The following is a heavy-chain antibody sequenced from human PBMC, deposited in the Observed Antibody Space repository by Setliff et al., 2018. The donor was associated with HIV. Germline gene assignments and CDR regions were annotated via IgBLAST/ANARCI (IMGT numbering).Heavy chain of an antibody. D-gene: IGHD3-10*01. CDR2: IYTNGGA. CDR1: GDSITSDAFY. CDR3: ARDRYYGSGSYYNYFDY. J-gene: IGHJ4*02. Sequence: SETLSLTCTVSGDSITSDAFYWTWVRQPAGKGLEWIGHIYTNGGADYNSSLKSRVTISMDAPKNQFSLKLTSVTAADTAVYYCARDRYYGSGSYYNYFDYWGQGILVTVS. V-gene: IGHV4-61*09.